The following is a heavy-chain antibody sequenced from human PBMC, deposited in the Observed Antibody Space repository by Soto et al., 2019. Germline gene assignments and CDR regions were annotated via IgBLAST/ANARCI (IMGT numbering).Heavy chain of an antibody. D-gene: IGHD4-4*01. J-gene: IGHJ6*02. CDR3: ARVTTVPKTGRYGMDV. Sequence: PSETLSLTCTVSGGSIRSYYCSWIRQPAGKGLEWIGRIYTSGSTNYNPSLKSRVTMSVDTSKNQFSLKLSSVTAADTAVYYCARVTTVPKTGRYGMDVWGQGTTVTVSS. CDR2: IYTSGST. CDR1: GGSIRSYY. V-gene: IGHV4-4*07.